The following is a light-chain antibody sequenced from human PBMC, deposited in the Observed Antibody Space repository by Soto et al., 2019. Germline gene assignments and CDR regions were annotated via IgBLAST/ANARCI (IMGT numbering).Light chain of an antibody. CDR3: QQYNNWPPWT. V-gene: IGKV3-15*01. J-gene: IGKJ1*01. CDR2: SAF. Sequence: EIVMTQSPATLSLSPGERATLSCRASQSISNNLAWYQQKPGQAPRLVIYSAFTRATGIPARFSGSGSGTEFTLTISSLQSEDFAVDYCQQYNNWPPWTFGQGTKVEIK. CDR1: QSISNN.